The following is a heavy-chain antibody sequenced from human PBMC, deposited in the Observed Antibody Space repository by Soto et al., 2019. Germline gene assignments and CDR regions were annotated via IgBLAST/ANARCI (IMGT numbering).Heavy chain of an antibody. Sequence: PSETLSLSWTVSGGSISSYYWSCIRHPAGKGLEWIGRIYTSGSTNYNPSLKSRVTMSVDTSKNQFSLKLSSVTAADTAVYYCAREKYSSSPYYYHGMDVWGQGTTVTVS. D-gene: IGHD6-13*01. CDR2: IYTSGST. J-gene: IGHJ6*02. V-gene: IGHV4-4*07. CDR1: GGSISSYY. CDR3: AREKYSSSPYYYHGMDV.